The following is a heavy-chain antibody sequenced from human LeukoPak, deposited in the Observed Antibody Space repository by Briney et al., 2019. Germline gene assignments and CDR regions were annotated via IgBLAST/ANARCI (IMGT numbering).Heavy chain of an antibody. J-gene: IGHJ6*03. CDR3: ARGKVTTGHYYYYYYMDV. V-gene: IGHV3-30*02. CDR1: GFTFSSYG. CDR2: IRYDGSNK. Sequence: GGSLRLSCAASGFTFSSYGMHWVRQAPGKGLEWVAFIRYDGSNKYYADSVKGRFTISRDNSKNTLYLQMNSLRAEDTAVYYCARGKVTTGHYYYYYYMDVWGKGTTVTVSS. D-gene: IGHD4-17*01.